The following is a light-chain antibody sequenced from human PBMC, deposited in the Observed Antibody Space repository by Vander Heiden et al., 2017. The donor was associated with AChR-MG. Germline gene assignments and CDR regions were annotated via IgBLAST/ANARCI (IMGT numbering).Light chain of an antibody. V-gene: IGKV3-15*01. CDR1: QSVSSN. CDR3: QQYKHWPAT. J-gene: IGKJ1*01. Sequence: EIVMTQSPATLSVSPGERATLSCRASQSVSSNIAWYQQKPGQAPRLLIYGASTRATGIPARFSGSGSGTEFTLTISSLQSDSFAVYYCQQYKHWPATFGQRTKVEIK. CDR2: GAS.